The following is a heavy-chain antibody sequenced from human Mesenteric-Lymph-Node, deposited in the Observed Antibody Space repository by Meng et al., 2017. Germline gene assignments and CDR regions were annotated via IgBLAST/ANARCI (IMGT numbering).Heavy chain of an antibody. D-gene: IGHD3-10*01. CDR1: GGSITSYNYH. CDR3: ARDRGRMVRGVNLSWFDP. Sequence: SETLSLTCTVSGGSITSYNYHWSWIRQPPGKGLEYIGTISYDGSTYSNPSLKSRVTISSDTSKNQFSLKLSSVTAADTAVYYCARDRGRMVRGVNLSWFDPWGQGTLVTVSS. V-gene: IGHV4-39*07. CDR2: ISYDGST. J-gene: IGHJ5*02.